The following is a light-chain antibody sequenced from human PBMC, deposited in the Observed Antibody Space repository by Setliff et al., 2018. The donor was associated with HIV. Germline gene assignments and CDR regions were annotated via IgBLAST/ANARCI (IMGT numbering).Light chain of an antibody. J-gene: IGLJ1*01. CDR1: SSDIGDYKY. CDR3: SSYTSSITLYV. CDR2: DVT. V-gene: IGLV2-14*03. Sequence: QSVLTQPASVSGSPGQSITISCTGTSSDIGDYKYVSWYQQHPGKAPKLIIYDVTNRPSGVSNRFSGSKSGNTASLTISGLQAEDEADYYCSSYTSSITLYVFGTGTKVTGL.